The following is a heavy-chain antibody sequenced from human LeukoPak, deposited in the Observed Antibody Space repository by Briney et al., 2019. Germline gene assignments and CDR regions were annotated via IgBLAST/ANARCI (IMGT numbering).Heavy chain of an antibody. CDR3: AAESQGFLTGYAYYYYYYMDV. J-gene: IGHJ6*03. V-gene: IGHV3-74*01. Sequence: GGSLRLSCAASGFTFSSYWMHWVRQAPGKGLVWVSRINSDGSSTSYADSVKGRFTISRDNAKNTLYLQMNSLRAEDTAVYYCAAESQGFLTGYAYYYYYYMDVWGKGTTITVSS. D-gene: IGHD3-9*01. CDR2: INSDGSST. CDR1: GFTFSSYW.